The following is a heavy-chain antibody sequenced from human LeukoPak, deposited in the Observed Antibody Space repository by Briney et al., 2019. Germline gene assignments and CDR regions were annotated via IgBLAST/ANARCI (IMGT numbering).Heavy chain of an antibody. CDR3: ALTYCSSTSCPYYYYYYMDV. J-gene: IGHJ6*03. CDR2: INPNSGGT. Sequence: ASVKASCKASGYTFTGYYMHWVRQAPGQGLEWMGWINPNSGGTNYAQKFQGRVTMTRDTSISTAYMELSRLRSDDTAVYYCALTYCSSTSCPYYYYYYMDVWGKGTTVTISS. V-gene: IGHV1-2*02. D-gene: IGHD2-2*01. CDR1: GYTFTGYY.